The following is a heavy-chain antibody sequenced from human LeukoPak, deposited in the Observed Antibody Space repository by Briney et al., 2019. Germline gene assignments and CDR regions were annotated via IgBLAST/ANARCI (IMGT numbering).Heavy chain of an antibody. D-gene: IGHD1-26*01. J-gene: IGHJ4*02. CDR1: GGSISSGGYY. CDR2: IYYSAST. Sequence: SETLSLTCTVSGGSISSGGYYWSWIRQHPGKGLEWVGYIYYSASTYYNPSLKSPVTISVDTSKNQFSLKLSSVTASDTAIFYCARQGGWGGAASLIEFWGQGTLVTVSS. V-gene: IGHV4-31*01. CDR3: ARQGGWGGAASLIEF.